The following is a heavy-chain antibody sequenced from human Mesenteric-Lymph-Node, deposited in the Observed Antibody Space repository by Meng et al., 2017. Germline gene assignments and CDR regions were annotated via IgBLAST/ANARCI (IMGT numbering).Heavy chain of an antibody. CDR3: ARDRAVRGANDAFDI. CDR1: GFTFSSYA. J-gene: IGHJ3*02. CDR2: ISYDGSNK. Sequence: GESLKISCAASGFTFSSYAMHWVRQAPGKGLEWVAVISYDGSNKYYADSVKGRFTISRDNSKNTLYLQMNSLRAEDTAVYYCARDRAVRGANDAFDIWGQGTMVTVSS. D-gene: IGHD3-10*01. V-gene: IGHV3-30*04.